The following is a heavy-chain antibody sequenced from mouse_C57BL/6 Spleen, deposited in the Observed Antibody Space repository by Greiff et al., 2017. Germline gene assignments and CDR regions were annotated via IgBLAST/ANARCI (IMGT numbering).Heavy chain of an antibody. D-gene: IGHD1-1*01. CDR2: IYPGDGDT. CDR3: ARCSHYYGSSYDY. Sequence: QVQLKESGPELVKPGASVKISCKASGYAFSSSWMNWVKQRPGKGLEWIGRIYPGDGDTNYNGKFKGKATLTADKSSSTAYMQLSSLTSEDSAVYFCARCSHYYGSSYDYWGQGTTLTVSS. CDR1: GYAFSSSW. V-gene: IGHV1-82*01. J-gene: IGHJ2*01.